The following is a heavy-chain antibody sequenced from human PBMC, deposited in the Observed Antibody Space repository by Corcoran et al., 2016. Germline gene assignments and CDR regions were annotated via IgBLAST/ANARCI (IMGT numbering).Heavy chain of an antibody. D-gene: IGHD6-6*01. J-gene: IGHJ4*02. Sequence: EVQLVESGGGLVQPGGSLRLSCAASKFSFITYWMTWVRQAPGEGLEWVANIKQDGSEKYYVDSVKGRFTISRDNAKNSLYLQMNSLRAEDTAVYYCARGHNSLGDYWGQGTLVTVSS. CDR3: ARGHNSLGDY. CDR1: KFSFITYW. CDR2: IKQDGSEK. V-gene: IGHV3-7*04.